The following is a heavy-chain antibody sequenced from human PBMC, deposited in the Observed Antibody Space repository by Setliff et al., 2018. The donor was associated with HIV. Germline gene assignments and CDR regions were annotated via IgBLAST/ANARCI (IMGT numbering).Heavy chain of an antibody. CDR3: ASVNDILLGYWVGYFDY. V-gene: IGHV1-18*01. CDR1: GYTLRRHG. D-gene: IGHD2-8*01. Sequence: ASVKVSCKASGYTLRRHGISWVRQAPGQGLEWMGGISAYNGNTNYAQKFRGRVTLTTDTSTSTAYMELRSLRSDDTAVYYCASVNDILLGYWVGYFDYWGQGTLVTVSS. CDR2: ISAYNGNT. J-gene: IGHJ4*02.